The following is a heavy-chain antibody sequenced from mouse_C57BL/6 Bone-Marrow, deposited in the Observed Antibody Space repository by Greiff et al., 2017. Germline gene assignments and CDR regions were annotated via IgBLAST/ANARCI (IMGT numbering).Heavy chain of an antibody. J-gene: IGHJ2*01. CDR2: ISSGSSTI. Sequence: EVTLEESGGGLVKPGGSLKLSCAASGFTFSDYGMHWVRQAPEKGLEWVAYISSGSSTIYYADTVKGRFTISRDNAKNTLFLQMTSLRSEDTAMYYCARTYGSSYGYFDYWGQGTTLTVSS. D-gene: IGHD1-1*01. V-gene: IGHV5-17*01. CDR1: GFTFSDYG. CDR3: ARTYGSSYGYFDY.